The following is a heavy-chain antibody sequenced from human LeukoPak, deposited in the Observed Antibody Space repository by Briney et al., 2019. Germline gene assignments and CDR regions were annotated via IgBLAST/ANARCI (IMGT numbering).Heavy chain of an antibody. J-gene: IGHJ6*02. D-gene: IGHD3-10*01. CDR2: IYYSGST. CDR3: ARLRVRGVFMDV. CDR1: GGSISSYY. V-gene: IGHV4-59*08. Sequence: SETLSLTCTVSGGSISSYYWSWIRQLPGKGLEWIGYIYYSGSTNYNPSLKSRVTISVDTSKNQFSLKLSSVTAADTAVYYCARLRVRGVFMDVWGQGTTVTVSS.